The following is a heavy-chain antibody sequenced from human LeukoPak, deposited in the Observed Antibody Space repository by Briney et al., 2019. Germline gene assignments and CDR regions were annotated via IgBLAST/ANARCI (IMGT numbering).Heavy chain of an antibody. J-gene: IGHJ4*02. Sequence: PSETLSLTCAVYGGSFSGYYWSWIRQPPGKGLEWIGEINHSGSTNYNPSLKSRVTISVDTSKNQFSLKLSSVTAADTAVYYCARVRSWSYFDYWGQGTLVTVSS. CDR1: GGSFSGYY. CDR3: ARVRSWSYFDY. CDR2: INHSGST. D-gene: IGHD6-13*01. V-gene: IGHV4-34*01.